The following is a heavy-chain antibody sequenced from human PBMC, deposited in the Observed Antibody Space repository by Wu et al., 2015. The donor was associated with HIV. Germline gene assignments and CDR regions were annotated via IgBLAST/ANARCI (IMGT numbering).Heavy chain of an antibody. D-gene: IGHD2-8*01. CDR2: INPNSGGT. CDR3: ARERMADWYYNL. J-gene: IGHJ2*01. V-gene: IGHV1-2*02. CDR1: GYTFTDYY. Sequence: QVQLVQSGAEVKKPGASVKVSCQASGYTFTDYYIHWLRQAPGQGLEWMGWINPNSGGTNYAQKFHGRVTLTRDTSIGTAYMELSSLKSEDTAMYYCARERMADWYYNLWGRGTLVTVSS.